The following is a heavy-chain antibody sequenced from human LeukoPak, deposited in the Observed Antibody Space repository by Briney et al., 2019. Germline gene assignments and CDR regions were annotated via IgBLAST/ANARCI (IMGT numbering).Heavy chain of an antibody. V-gene: IGHV4-30-4*01. CDR3: ANLIVVVPAAIGAFDI. J-gene: IGHJ3*02. Sequence: SETLSLTCTVSGGSISSGDYYWSWIRQPPGKGLEWIGYIYYSGSTYYNPSLKSRVTISVDTSKNQFSLKLSSVTAADTAVYYCANLIVVVPAAIGAFDIWGQGTMVTVSS. CDR2: IYYSGST. CDR1: GGSISSGDYY. D-gene: IGHD2-2*02.